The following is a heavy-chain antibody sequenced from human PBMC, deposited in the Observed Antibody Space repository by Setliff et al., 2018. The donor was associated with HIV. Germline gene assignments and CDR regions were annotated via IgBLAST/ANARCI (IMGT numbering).Heavy chain of an antibody. V-gene: IGHV4-39*07. CDR1: GESIDSSDYY. CDR2: IFYSGRS. CDR3: ARRGRTGNSYVLSWFDP. D-gene: IGHD3-10*02. J-gene: IGHJ5*02. Sequence: SETLSLTCNVSGESIDSSDYYWGWIRQPPGKGLEWIGSIFYSGRSMYNPSLRSRVTISVDTSKNQLSLSVSSVTAADTAVYYCARRGRTGNSYVLSWFDPWGQGTLVTVSS.